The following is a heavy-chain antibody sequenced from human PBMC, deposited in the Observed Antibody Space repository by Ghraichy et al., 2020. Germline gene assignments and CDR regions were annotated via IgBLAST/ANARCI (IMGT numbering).Heavy chain of an antibody. CDR3: ARFLDYYDSSGYYLGDAFDI. J-gene: IGHJ3*02. CDR2: INSDGSST. V-gene: IGHV3-74*01. CDR1: GFTFSSYW. D-gene: IGHD3-22*01. Sequence: GESLNISCAASGFTFSSYWMHWVRQAPGKGLVWVSRINSDGSSTSYADSVKGRFTISRDNAKNTLYLQMNSLRAEDTAVYYCARFLDYYDSSGYYLGDAFDIWGQGTTVTVSS.